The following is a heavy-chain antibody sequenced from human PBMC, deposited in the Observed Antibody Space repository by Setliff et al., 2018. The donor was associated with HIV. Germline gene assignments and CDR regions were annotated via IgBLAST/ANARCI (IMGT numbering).Heavy chain of an antibody. CDR2: ISGSGGST. D-gene: IGHD2-15*01. J-gene: IGHJ4*01. CDR3: AKDGISGGAYPPYYFDY. V-gene: IGHV3-23*01. Sequence: PGGSLRLSCAASGFTFSGYAMSWVRQAPGTGLEWVSVISGSGGSTFYADSVKGRFTISRDNSKNTLYLQMNRLRVEDTAVYYCAKDGISGGAYPPYYFDYWGHGTLVTVSS. CDR1: GFTFSGYA.